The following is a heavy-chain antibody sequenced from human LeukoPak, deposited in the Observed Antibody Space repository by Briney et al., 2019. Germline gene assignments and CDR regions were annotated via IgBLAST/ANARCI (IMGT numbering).Heavy chain of an antibody. CDR1: GGTFSIYA. V-gene: IGHV1-69*13. D-gene: IGHD3-10*01. CDR3: ARDYYGSGSYENWFDP. J-gene: IGHJ5*02. Sequence: ASVKVSCKASGGTFSIYAISWVRQAPGQGLEWMGGIIPIFGTANYAQKFQGRVTITADESTSTAYMELSSLRSEDTAVYYCARDYYGSGSYENWFDPWGQGTLVTVSS. CDR2: IIPIFGTA.